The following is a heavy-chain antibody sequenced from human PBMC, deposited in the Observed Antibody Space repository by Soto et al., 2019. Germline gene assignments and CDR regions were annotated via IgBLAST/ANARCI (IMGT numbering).Heavy chain of an antibody. D-gene: IGHD3-9*01. J-gene: IGHJ3*02. V-gene: IGHV1-18*01. CDR2: ISAYNGDT. CDR3: ARGFDGASVVAFDI. Sequence: QVQLVQSGVEVKKPGTSVKVSCRASGYTFTDYNITWVRQAPGQGLEWMGWISAYNGDTNYAQQFQGRVTVTTDTSTTTAYMELRSLRSDDTAVYYCARGFDGASVVAFDIWGQGTMVTVSS. CDR1: GYTFTDYN.